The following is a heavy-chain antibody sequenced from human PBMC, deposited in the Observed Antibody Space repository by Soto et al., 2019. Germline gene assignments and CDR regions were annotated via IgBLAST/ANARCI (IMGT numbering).Heavy chain of an antibody. CDR3: ARDGPIQMANFDF. CDR1: GGPFSSYG. Sequence: QVLLMQSGAEVKKPGSSVKVSCTSSGGPFSSYGISWVRQVPGQGLEWLGGIIPLFGTPSYARKFQDRLTISADESTTTAYMELSSLTSEATAMYFCARDGPIQMANFDFWGQGTLVTVSS. D-gene: IGHD5-18*01. V-gene: IGHV1-69*01. J-gene: IGHJ4*02. CDR2: IIPLFGTP.